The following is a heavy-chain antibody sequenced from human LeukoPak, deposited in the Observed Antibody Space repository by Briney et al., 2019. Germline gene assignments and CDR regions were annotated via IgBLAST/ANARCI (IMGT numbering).Heavy chain of an antibody. CDR2: INAGNGNT. CDR1: GYTFTGYA. V-gene: IGHV1-3*01. Sequence: ASVKVSCKASGYTFTGYAMHWVRQAPGQRLEWMGWINAGNGNTKYSQKFQGRVTITRDTSASTAYMELSSLRSEDTAVYYCACRVDTAMVIAYWGQGILVTVSS. CDR3: ACRVDTAMVIAY. J-gene: IGHJ4*02. D-gene: IGHD5-18*01.